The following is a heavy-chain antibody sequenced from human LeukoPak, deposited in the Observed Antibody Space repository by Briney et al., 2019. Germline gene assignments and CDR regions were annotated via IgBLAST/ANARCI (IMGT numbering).Heavy chain of an antibody. J-gene: IGHJ6*02. CDR1: GGTFSSYA. V-gene: IGHV1-69*13. CDR2: ITPIFGTA. CDR3: AREGITIFGVVTEVGWKYGMDV. Sequence: GASVTVSCKASGGTFSSYAISWVRQAPGQGVEWMGGITPIFGTANYAQKFQGRVTITADESTSTAYMELSSLRSEDTAVYYCAREGITIFGVVTEVGWKYGMDVWGQGTTVTVSS. D-gene: IGHD3-3*01.